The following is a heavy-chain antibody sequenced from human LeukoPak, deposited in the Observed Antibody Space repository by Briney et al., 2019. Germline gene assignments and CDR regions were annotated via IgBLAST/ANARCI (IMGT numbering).Heavy chain of an antibody. CDR3: ARLGSYHDF. CDR1: GVTLSNYG. Sequence: GSLRLSCALSGVTLSNYGMSWIRQTPEKGLEWMGHIHTSGESRYYPSLESRLTMSIDTSRNQLSLKLTSVTAADTAVYFCARLGSYHDFWGQGALVTVS. CDR2: IHTSGES. D-gene: IGHD1-26*01. V-gene: IGHV4-4*09. J-gene: IGHJ4*02.